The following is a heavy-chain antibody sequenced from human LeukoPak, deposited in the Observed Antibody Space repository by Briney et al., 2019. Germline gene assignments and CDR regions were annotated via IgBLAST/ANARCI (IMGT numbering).Heavy chain of an antibody. CDR2: ISSSGSTI. Sequence: GGSLRLSCAASGFTFSSYAMSWIRQAPGKGLEWVSYISSSGSTIYYADSVKGRFTISRDNSKNTLYLQMNSLRAEDTAVYYCARERTIFGVVTDRAFDYWGQGTLVTVSS. V-gene: IGHV3-48*01. J-gene: IGHJ4*02. D-gene: IGHD3-3*01. CDR1: GFTFSSYA. CDR3: ARERTIFGVVTDRAFDY.